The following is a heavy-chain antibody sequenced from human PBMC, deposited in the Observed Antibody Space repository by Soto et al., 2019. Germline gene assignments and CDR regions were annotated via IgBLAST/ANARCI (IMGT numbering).Heavy chain of an antibody. CDR3: ARRKDRYISGWYLSGLCFDS. Sequence: PSETPSLTCTVSGGSISSSSYYWGWIRQPPGKGLEWIGSIYYSGSTYYNPSLKSRVTISEDTSKNQFSLKLSSVTAADTAVYYCARRKDRYISGWYLSGLCFDSSCQGPLLTVSS. J-gene: IGHJ5*01. D-gene: IGHD6-19*01. CDR1: GGSISSSSYY. V-gene: IGHV4-39*01. CDR2: IYYSGST.